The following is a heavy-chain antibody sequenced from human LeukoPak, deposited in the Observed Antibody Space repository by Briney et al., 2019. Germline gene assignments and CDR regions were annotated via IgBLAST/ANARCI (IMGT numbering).Heavy chain of an antibody. V-gene: IGHV3-13*01. D-gene: IGHD4/OR15-4a*01. CDR1: GLTFSTYD. CDR3: AKSGLSRFGY. Sequence: PGGSLRLSCAASGLTFSTYDMHWVRQATGKGLEWVSTITSAGDRYYPGSVKGRFTISRENAKNSLYLQMDSLRAGDTAVYYCAKSGLSRFGYWGQGTLVTVSS. J-gene: IGHJ4*02. CDR2: ITSAGDR.